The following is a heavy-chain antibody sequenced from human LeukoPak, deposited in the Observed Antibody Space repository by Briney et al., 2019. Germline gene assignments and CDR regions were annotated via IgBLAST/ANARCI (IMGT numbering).Heavy chain of an antibody. CDR2: ISGSGGST. CDR1: GFTFSTYW. D-gene: IGHD4-17*01. V-gene: IGHV3-23*01. J-gene: IGHJ4*02. CDR3: ARQYYGDYGFDY. Sequence: PGESLRLSCAAAGFTFSTYWMSWVRQAPGKGLEWVSAISGSGGSTYYADSVKGRFTISRDNSKNTLYLQMNSLRAEDTAVYYCARQYYGDYGFDYWGQGTLVTVSS.